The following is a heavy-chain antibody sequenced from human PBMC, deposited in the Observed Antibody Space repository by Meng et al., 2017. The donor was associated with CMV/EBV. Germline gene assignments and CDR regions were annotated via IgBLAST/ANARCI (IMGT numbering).Heavy chain of an antibody. CDR2: INHSGST. CDR3: ARVRFALWFGVRLPYGMDV. V-gene: IGHV4-34*01. D-gene: IGHD3-10*01. CDR1: GGSSSGYY. J-gene: IGHJ6*02. Sequence: SETLSPTWAVYGGSSSGYYWSWIRQLPGKGLEWIGEINHSGSTNYNPSLKSRVTISLDTSKNQFSLKLSSVTAADTAVYCCARVRFALWFGVRLPYGMDVWGQGTTVTVSS.